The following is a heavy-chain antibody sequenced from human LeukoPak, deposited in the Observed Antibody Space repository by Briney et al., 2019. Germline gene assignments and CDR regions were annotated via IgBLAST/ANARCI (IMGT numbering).Heavy chain of an antibody. CDR2: IKQDGSEK. J-gene: IGHJ4*02. CDR1: GFTFSSYW. CDR3: ATEVFAPFDY. D-gene: IGHD3-10*01. V-gene: IGHV3-7*01. Sequence: GGSLRLSCVASGFTFSSYWMSWVRQAPGKGLEGVANIKQDGSEKYYVDAVKGRFTISRDNAKNSLYLQMNSLRVEDTAVYYCATEVFAPFDYWGQGTLVTVSS.